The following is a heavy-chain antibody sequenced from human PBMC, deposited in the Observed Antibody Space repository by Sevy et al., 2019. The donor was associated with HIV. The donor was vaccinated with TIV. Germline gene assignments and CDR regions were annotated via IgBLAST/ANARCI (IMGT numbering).Heavy chain of an antibody. J-gene: IGHJ4*02. Sequence: GGSLRLSCAASGFTVSNYSMSWVRQPPGKGLEWVSTLSFGCGEINYADSVKGRFTISRDNSKSSVDLQMNNLRPEDTAVYYCAREGCTKPHDYWGQGTLVTVSS. CDR3: AREGCTKPHDY. CDR1: GFTVSNYS. V-gene: IGHV3-23*01. CDR2: LSFGCGEI. D-gene: IGHD2-8*01.